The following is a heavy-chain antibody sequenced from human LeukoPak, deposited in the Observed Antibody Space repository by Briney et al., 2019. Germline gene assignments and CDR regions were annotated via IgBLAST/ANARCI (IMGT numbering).Heavy chain of an antibody. CDR1: GYTFTIYA. V-gene: IGHV1-69*13. Sequence: SVNVSFTASGYTFTIYAISWVRQAPGQGLEWMGGIIPIFGTTNYAQKFQGRVTITADESTSTAYMELSSLTSEDTAVYYCASRIPPRDVVPAANYYGMDVWGQGTTVTVSS. CDR3: ASRIPPRDVVPAANYYGMDV. CDR2: IIPIFGTT. D-gene: IGHD2-2*01. J-gene: IGHJ6*02.